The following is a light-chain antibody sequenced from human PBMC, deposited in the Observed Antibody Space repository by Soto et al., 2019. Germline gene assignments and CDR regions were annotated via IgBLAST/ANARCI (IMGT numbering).Light chain of an antibody. V-gene: IGKV1-39*01. CDR1: ESISSK. Sequence: DIEMTQSPSSLSASVGDRVTITCRASESISSKLNWYQQKPGKAPALLISGASRLHSGVTSRFSGSGSGTDFTRSISGRQHEDFATYYCQQGYRTPFTFGPGTKVDIQ. CDR3: QQGYRTPFT. CDR2: GAS. J-gene: IGKJ3*01.